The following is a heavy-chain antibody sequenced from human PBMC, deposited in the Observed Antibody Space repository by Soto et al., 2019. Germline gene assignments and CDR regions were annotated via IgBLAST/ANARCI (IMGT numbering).Heavy chain of an antibody. D-gene: IGHD3-22*01. J-gene: IGHJ3*02. CDR1: GFTFSSYW. CDR2: INSDGSST. V-gene: IGHV3-74*01. Sequence: PGGSLRLSCAASGFTFSSYWMHWVRQAPGKGLVWVSRINSDGSSTSYADSVKGRFTISRDNAKNTLYLQMNSLRAEDTAVYYCARDYYDSSGWDAFDIWGQGTMVTVSS. CDR3: ARDYYDSSGWDAFDI.